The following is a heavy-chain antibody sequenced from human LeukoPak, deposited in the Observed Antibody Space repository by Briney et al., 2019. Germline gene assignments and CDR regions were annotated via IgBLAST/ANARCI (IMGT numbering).Heavy chain of an antibody. Sequence: SETLSLTCTVSGGSISSGGYYWSWIRQHPGKGLEWIGYIYYSGSTYYNPSLKSRVTISVDTSKNQFSLKLSSVTAADTAVYYCARVVAAAGFTFDYWGQGTLDTVSS. V-gene: IGHV4-31*03. D-gene: IGHD6-13*01. CDR1: GGSISSGGYY. CDR3: ARVVAAAGFTFDY. CDR2: IYYSGST. J-gene: IGHJ4*02.